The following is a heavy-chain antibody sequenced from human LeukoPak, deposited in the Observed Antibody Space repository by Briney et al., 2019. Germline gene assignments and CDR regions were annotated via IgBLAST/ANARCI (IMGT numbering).Heavy chain of an antibody. J-gene: IGHJ4*02. Sequence: AGGSLRLSCTCSGFTFGDHAMSWVRQAPGKGLEWVGFIRSKAYRGTIEYAASVKGRFTISRDDSKNTLYLQMDSLRAEDTAVYYCACLPAAIPFDYWGQGTLVTVSS. CDR1: GFTFGDHA. CDR2: IRSKAYRGTI. CDR3: ACLPAAIPFDY. D-gene: IGHD2-2*02. V-gene: IGHV3-49*04.